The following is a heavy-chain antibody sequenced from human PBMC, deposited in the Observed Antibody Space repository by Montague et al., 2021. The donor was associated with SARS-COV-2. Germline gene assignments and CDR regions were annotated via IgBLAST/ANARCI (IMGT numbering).Heavy chain of an antibody. V-gene: IGHV2-70*01. CDR2: IDWDDDK. CDR1: GFSLSTSGMC. CDR3: ARSYGTTVVTRAFDY. D-gene: IGHD4-23*01. J-gene: IGHJ4*02. Sequence: PVLVKPTQTLTLTCTFSGFSLSTSGMCVSWIRQPPGKALEWLTLIDWDDDKYYSTSLKTRLTISKDTSKNQVVLTMTNMDPVDTATYYCARSYGTTVVTRAFDYWGQGTLATVSS.